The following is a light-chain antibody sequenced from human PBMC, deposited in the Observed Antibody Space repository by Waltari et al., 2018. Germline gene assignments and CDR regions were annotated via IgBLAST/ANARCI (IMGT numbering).Light chain of an antibody. CDR3: SSPTTRSTQV. Sequence: QSGLTQPASVSGSPGKSITISCIGTSSEIGAYDSVSWYQQHPGKAPKLLIYDVRDRPSGGSHRFSGSKSGNAASLTISGLQAEDEATYYCSSPTTRSTQVFGSGTKVTV. J-gene: IGLJ1*01. CDR1: SSEIGAYDS. CDR2: DVR. V-gene: IGLV2-14*01.